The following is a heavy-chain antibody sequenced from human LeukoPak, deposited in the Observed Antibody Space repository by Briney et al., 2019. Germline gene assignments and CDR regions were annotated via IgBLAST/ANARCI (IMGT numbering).Heavy chain of an antibody. CDR1: GYTFTSYY. J-gene: IGHJ4*02. CDR2: IIPIFGTA. Sequence: SVKVSCKASGYTFTSYYMHWVRQAPGQGLEWMGGIIPIFGTANYAQKFQGRVTITADESTSTAYMELSSLRSEDTAVYYCARGEGLDYWGQGTLVTVSS. CDR3: ARGEGLDY. V-gene: IGHV1-69*13.